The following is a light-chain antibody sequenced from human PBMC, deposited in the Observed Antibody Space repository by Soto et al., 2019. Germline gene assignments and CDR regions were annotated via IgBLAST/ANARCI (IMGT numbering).Light chain of an antibody. CDR3: QHYYTVPVT. CDR1: QTVLRSSNNKNH. Sequence: DIVMTQSPDSLAVSLGERATINCKSSQTVLRSSNNKNHLAWYQQKPGRAPKMLISWATTRESGVPDRFCGSGSGTDFTLTISSLQAEDVAVYYCQHYYTVPVTFGQGTRLEIK. CDR2: WAT. J-gene: IGKJ5*01. V-gene: IGKV4-1*01.